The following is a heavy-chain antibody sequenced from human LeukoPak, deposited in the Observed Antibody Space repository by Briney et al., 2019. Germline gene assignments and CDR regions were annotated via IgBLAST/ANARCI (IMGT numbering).Heavy chain of an antibody. CDR1: GGTFSSYA. D-gene: IGHD1-1*01. Sequence: GASVKVSCKASGGTFSSYAISWVRQAPGQGLEWMGGIIPIFGTANYAQKFQGRVTITADESTSTAYMELSSPRSEDTAVYYCGGGGYNWNGNYGMDVWGQGTTVTVSS. CDR3: GGGGYNWNGNYGMDV. CDR2: IIPIFGTA. V-gene: IGHV1-69*13. J-gene: IGHJ6*02.